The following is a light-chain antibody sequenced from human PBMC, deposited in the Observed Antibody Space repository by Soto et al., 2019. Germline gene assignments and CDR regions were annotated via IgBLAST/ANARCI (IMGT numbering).Light chain of an antibody. CDR2: AAS. Sequence: IEIPQSPSSLSASVGDTVTITCRASQDIRNELGWYQQRTGTAPKFLIYAASSLHSGVPSRFSGSGSCTDFTLPISGLQPDDFATDYCQQYNSYSLAFGQGTKVDIK. CDR1: QDIRNE. J-gene: IGKJ1*01. V-gene: IGKV1-6*02. CDR3: QQYNSYSLA.